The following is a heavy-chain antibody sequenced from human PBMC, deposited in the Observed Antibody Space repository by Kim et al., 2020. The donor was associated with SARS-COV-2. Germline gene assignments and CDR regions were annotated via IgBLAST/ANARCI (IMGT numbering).Heavy chain of an antibody. Sequence: ADSVEVRFAISRDNSKNTLYLQMNSLRAEDTAGYYCASIHGGSYLGNFDYWGQGTLVTVSS. J-gene: IGHJ4*02. CDR3: ASIHGGSYLGNFDY. V-gene: IGHV3-30*09. D-gene: IGHD1-26*01.